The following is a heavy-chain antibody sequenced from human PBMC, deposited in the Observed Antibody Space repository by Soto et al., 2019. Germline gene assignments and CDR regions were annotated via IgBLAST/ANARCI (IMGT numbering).Heavy chain of an antibody. CDR2: INHSGST. Sequence: PSETLSLTCAVYGGSFNGYYWSWIRKPPGKGLEWIGEINHSGSTNCNPSLKSRLTISVDTSKNQFSLNLSSVTAADTAVYYCARAKLDTTMGNFDYWGQGTLVTVSS. CDR1: GGSFNGYY. V-gene: IGHV4-34*01. CDR3: ARAKLDTTMGNFDY. D-gene: IGHD5-18*01. J-gene: IGHJ4*02.